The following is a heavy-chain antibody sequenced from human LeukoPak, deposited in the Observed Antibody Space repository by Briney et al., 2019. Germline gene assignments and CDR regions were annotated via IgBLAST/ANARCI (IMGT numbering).Heavy chain of an antibody. CDR2: ISYDGSNK. CDR1: GFTFSSYG. D-gene: IGHD6-13*01. V-gene: IGHV3-30*18. CDR3: AKVPSSSSWFPFISNPPPPFVDV. Sequence: PGGSLRLSCAASGFTFSSYGMHWVRQAPGKGLEWVAVISYDGSNKYYADSVKGRFTTSRDNSKNTLYLQMNSLRAEDTAVYYCAKVPSSSSWFPFISNPPPPFVDVWGQGTTVTVSS. J-gene: IGHJ6*02.